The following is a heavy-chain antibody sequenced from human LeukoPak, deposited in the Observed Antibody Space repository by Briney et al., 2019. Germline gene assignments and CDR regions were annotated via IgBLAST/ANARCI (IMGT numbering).Heavy chain of an antibody. D-gene: IGHD1-26*01. J-gene: IGHJ4*02. CDR1: GGSFSGYY. Sequence: PSETLSLTCAVYGGSFSGYYWSWIRQPPGKGLEWIGYIYYSGSTNYNPSLKSRVTISVDTSKNQFSLKLSSVTAADTAVYYCARVLYSGSYHFDYWGQGTLVTVSS. V-gene: IGHV4-59*01. CDR3: ARVLYSGSYHFDY. CDR2: IYYSGST.